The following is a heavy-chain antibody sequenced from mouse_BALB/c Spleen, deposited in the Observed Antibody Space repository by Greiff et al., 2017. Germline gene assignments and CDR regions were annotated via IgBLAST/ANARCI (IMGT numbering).Heavy chain of an antibody. J-gene: IGHJ4*01. CDR3: ARMGLRRGVYAMDY. CDR2: INPSTGYT. CDR1: GYTFTSYW. Sequence: QVQLKESGAELAKPGASVKMSCKASGYTFTSYWMHWVKQRPGQGLEWIGYINPSTGYTEYNQKFKDKATLTADKSSSTAYMQLSSLTSEDSAVYYCARMGLRRGVYAMDYWGQGTSVTVSS. D-gene: IGHD2-4*01. V-gene: IGHV1-7*01.